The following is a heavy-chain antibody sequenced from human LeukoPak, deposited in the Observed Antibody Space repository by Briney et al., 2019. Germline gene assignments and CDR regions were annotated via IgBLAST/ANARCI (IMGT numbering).Heavy chain of an antibody. CDR1: GFTVSSNY. CDR2: VYSGGST. V-gene: IGHV3-53*01. D-gene: IGHD4-11*01. Sequence: GGSLRLSCAASGFTVSSNYMSWVRQAPGKGLEWVSVVYSGGSTYYADSVKGRFTISRDNSKNTLYLQMNSLRAEDTAVYYCARVLPDYSNYYFDYWGQGALVTVSS. CDR3: ARVLPDYSNYYFDY. J-gene: IGHJ4*02.